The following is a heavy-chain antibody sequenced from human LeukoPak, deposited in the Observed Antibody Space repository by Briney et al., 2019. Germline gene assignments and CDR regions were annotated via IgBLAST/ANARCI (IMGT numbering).Heavy chain of an antibody. CDR1: GGSFRGYY. J-gene: IGHJ5*02. D-gene: IGHD5-18*01. CDR2: ISHSGKT. CDR3: ARDGSSYGRGLDP. V-gene: IGHV4-34*01. Sequence: SETLSLTCSVYGGSFRGYYWIWIRQSPGMGLQWIGEISHSGKTNYNPSLESRLTMSVDTSKNQFSLKLRSVTAADTAVYYCARDGSSYGRGLDPWGQGTLVTVSS.